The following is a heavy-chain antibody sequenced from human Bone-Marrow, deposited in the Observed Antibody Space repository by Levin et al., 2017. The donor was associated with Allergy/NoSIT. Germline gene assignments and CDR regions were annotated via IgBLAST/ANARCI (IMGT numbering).Heavy chain of an antibody. CDR1: GFTFSSYG. Sequence: PGESLKISCAASGFTFSSYGLHWVRQAPGKGLEWVAGIWYRGSKEYYADSVKGRFTISRDKSKNTLNLQMSSLRGEDTAVYYFPRRCWFGELDAGFDIWGQRTMVTVS. CDR2: IWYRGSKE. CDR3: PRRCWFGELDAGFDI. D-gene: IGHD3-10*01. V-gene: IGHV3-33*01. J-gene: IGHJ3*02.